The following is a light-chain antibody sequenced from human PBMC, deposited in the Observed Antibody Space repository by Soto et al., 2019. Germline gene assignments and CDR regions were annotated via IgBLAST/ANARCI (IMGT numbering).Light chain of an antibody. CDR2: AAS. Sequence: DIQLTQSPSFLSASVVDRFTITCRASQGISSYLAWYQQKPGKAPKLLIYAASTLQSGVPSRFSGSGSGTEFTLTISSLQPEDFATYYCQQLNSYPPTFGQGTKVDIK. CDR3: QQLNSYPPT. V-gene: IGKV1-9*01. J-gene: IGKJ1*01. CDR1: QGISSY.